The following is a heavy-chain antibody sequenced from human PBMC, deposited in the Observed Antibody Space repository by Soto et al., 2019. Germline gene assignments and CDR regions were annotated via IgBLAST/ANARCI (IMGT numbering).Heavy chain of an antibody. J-gene: IGHJ4*02. CDR3: VREDGKVGTNSAFDF. CDR1: ECNFRDYG. D-gene: IGHD1-26*01. CDR2: INGRGNYI. V-gene: IGHV3-21*01. Sequence: GGLQRHSKRAAECNFRDYGGNWVRQDTGKGLEWVSSINGRGNYIYYAESVKGRFTISRDNAKNSLYLQMDRLRAEDTALYYCVREDGKVGTNSAFDFRGQGTLVTVSA.